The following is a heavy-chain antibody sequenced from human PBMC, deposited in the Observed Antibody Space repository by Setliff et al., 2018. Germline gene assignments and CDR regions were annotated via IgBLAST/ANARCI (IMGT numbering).Heavy chain of an antibody. CDR2: ISPYTGNI. V-gene: IGHV1-18*01. J-gene: IGHJ5*01. Sequence: GASVKVSCKASGYTFTDFGINWVRQAPGQGLEWMGWISPYTGNIYSAQRFQGRVTLTTDASTSTAYLELASLRSEDTAVYFCARALGGISAAGNNWLDSWGQGTLVTVSS. CDR1: GYTFTDFG. CDR3: ARALGGISAAGNNWLDS. D-gene: IGHD6-13*01.